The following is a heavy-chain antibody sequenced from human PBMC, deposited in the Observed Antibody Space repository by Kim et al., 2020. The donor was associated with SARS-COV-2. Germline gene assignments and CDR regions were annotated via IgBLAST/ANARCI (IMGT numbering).Heavy chain of an antibody. D-gene: IGHD3-3*01. Sequence: AKGRFTISRDNAKGSLYLQMNSLRAEDTAVYYCVREAYDVWRASLPRDDYWGQGTLVTVSS. CDR3: VREAYDVWRASLPRDDY. V-gene: IGHV3-21*06. J-gene: IGHJ4*02.